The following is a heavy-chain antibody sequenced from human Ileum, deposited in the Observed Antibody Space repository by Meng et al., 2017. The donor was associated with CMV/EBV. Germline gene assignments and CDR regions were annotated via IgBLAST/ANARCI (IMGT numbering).Heavy chain of an antibody. CDR1: VGSISSGGYY. Sequence: CTVSVGSISSGGYYWSWIRQHPGKGLEWIGYIYYSGSTYYNPSLKSRVTISVDTSKNQFSLKLSSVTAADTAVYYCARAVYSSGWFDYWGQGTLVTVSS. V-gene: IGHV4-31*03. J-gene: IGHJ4*02. CDR2: IYYSGST. CDR3: ARAVYSSGWFDY. D-gene: IGHD6-19*01.